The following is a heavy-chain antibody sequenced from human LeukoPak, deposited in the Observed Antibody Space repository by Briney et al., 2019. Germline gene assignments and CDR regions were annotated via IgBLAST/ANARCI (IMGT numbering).Heavy chain of an antibody. CDR3: AKKRGAARGAFDI. Sequence: GGSLRLSCAASGFSFSTYAMTWVRQTPGKGLERVSSIRANGGTTDYADSVKGRFTISRDNSKNTLCLQLNSLRAEDTAVYYCAKKRGAARGAFDIWGLGTMVAVSS. CDR1: GFSFSTYA. CDR2: IRANGGTT. J-gene: IGHJ3*02. D-gene: IGHD3-10*01. V-gene: IGHV3-23*01.